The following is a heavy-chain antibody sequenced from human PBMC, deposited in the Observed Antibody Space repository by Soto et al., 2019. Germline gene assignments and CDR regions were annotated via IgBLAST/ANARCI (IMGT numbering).Heavy chain of an antibody. CDR3: AKTWGQRPHDGDTARDC. CDR2: IIPIFGTA. J-gene: IGHJ4*02. D-gene: IGHD5-18*01. CDR1: GGTFSSYA. Sequence: FSVQVSCKASGGTFSSYAISWVRQAPGQGLEWMGGIIPIFGTANYAQKFQGRVTITADESTSPAYMELSSLRSEDTAVYYCAKTWGQRPHDGDTARDCWGQGMLVT. V-gene: IGHV1-69*13.